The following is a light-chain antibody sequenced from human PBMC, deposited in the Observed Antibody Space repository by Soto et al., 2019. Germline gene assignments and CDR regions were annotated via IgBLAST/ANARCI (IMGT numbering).Light chain of an antibody. J-gene: IGKJ1*01. CDR2: WAS. CDR1: QSVLYSSKNKNY. V-gene: IGKV4-1*01. Sequence: DIVMTQSPDSLAVSLGERATINCKSSQSVLYSSKNKNYLAWYHQKPGQPPKLLIYWASTLESGVPDRFSGSESGPDFTLTIRSLQDEDVAVYYCQQYYTTPRTFGQGTKGEIK. CDR3: QQYYTTPRT.